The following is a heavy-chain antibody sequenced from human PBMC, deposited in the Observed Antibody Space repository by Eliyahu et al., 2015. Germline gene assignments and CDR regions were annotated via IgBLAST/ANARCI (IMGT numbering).Heavy chain of an antibody. Sequence: QITLKESGPTLVKPTQTLTLTCTFSGXSXSTSGXGVGWTRQPPGKALXWLALIYWDDDKRYSPSLKSRLTITKDTSKNQVVLTMTNMDPVDTATYYCALENSYYYDSSEDLNPNDAFDIWGQGTMVTVSS. D-gene: IGHD3-22*01. V-gene: IGHV2-5*02. CDR3: ALENSYYYDSSEDLNPNDAFDI. CDR1: GXSXSTSGXG. J-gene: IGHJ3*02. CDR2: IYWDDDK.